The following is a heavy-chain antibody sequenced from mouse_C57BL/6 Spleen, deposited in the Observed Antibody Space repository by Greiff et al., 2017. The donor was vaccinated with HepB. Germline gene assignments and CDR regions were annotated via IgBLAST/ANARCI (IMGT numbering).Heavy chain of an antibody. J-gene: IGHJ4*01. Sequence: EVQLQQSGPELVKPGASVKIPCKASGYTFTDYNMDWVKQRHGQSLEWIGDINPNNGDTNYNQKFKGKATLTVDKSSSTAYLELRSLTSEDTAVYYCARRLGYCSSYYAMDYWGQGTSVTVSS. CDR3: ARRLGYCSSYYAMDY. CDR1: GYTFTDYN. D-gene: IGHD1-1*01. CDR2: INPNNGDT. V-gene: IGHV1-18*01.